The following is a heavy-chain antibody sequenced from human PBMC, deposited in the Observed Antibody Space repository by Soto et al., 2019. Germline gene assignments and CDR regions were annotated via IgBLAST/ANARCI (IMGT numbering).Heavy chain of an antibody. CDR2: IIPILGIA. CDR1: GGTFSSYT. Sequence: QVQLVQSGAEVKKPGSSVKVSCKASGGTFSSYTISWVRQAPGHGLEWMGRIIPILGIANYAQKFQGRVTITADKSTSTAYMELSSLRSEDTAVYYCARAIAAAGTYAFYIWGQGTMVTVSS. CDR3: ARAIAAAGTYAFYI. D-gene: IGHD6-13*01. V-gene: IGHV1-69*02. J-gene: IGHJ3*02.